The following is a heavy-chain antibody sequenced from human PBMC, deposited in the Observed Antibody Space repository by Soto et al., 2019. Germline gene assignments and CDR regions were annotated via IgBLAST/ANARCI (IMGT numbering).Heavy chain of an antibody. Sequence: SETVSLTCNVSGGSISNYYWNWIRQPPGKRLEWIGYISDSGSTKYNPSLMSRVTISADMSKNQVSLKVKSVAAADTAIYYCARALLVILPTWDYIDYWCQGPLVSVST. V-gene: IGHV4-59*01. D-gene: IGHD2-21*01. J-gene: IGHJ4*02. CDR3: ARALLVILPTWDYIDY. CDR1: GGSISNYY. CDR2: ISDSGST.